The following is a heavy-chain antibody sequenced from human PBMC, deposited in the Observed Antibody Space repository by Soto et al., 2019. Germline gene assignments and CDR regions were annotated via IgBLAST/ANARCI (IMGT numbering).Heavy chain of an antibody. CDR2: ISRSGGNT. CDR1: GFTFSSYA. V-gene: IGHV3-23*01. D-gene: IGHD1-1*01. J-gene: IGHJ6*03. Sequence: GGSLRLSCAASGFTFSSYAMNWVRQAPGKGLEWVSTISRSGGNTYYADSLKGRFTISRDNSKNTLYLQMNSLRAEDTAIYYCAKDPLYNWNDEVSYYYYMDVWGKGTTVTVSS. CDR3: AKDPLYNWNDEVSYYYYMDV.